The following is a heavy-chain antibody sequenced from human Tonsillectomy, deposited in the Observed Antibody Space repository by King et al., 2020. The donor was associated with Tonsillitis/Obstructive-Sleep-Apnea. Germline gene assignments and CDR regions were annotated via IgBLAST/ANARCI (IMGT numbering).Heavy chain of an antibody. J-gene: IGHJ6*03. CDR1: GFTFSNYG. V-gene: IGHV3-30*03. CDR3: TRDTEDIVVVVAAFYYYYMDV. CDR2: ISDDGSNK. D-gene: IGHD2-15*01. Sequence: VQLVESGGGVVQPGRSLRLSCAASGFTFSNYGMHWVRQAPGKGLEWVAVISDDGSNKYYADSVKGRFTISRDNSKNTLYLQVNSLRPEDTAMYYCTRDTEDIVVVVAAFYYYYMDVWGKGTPVTVSS.